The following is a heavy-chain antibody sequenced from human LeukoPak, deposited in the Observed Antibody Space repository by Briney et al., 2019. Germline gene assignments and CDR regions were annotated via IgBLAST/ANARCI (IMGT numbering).Heavy chain of an antibody. CDR2: IIPIFGTA. D-gene: IGHD3-3*01. J-gene: IGHJ4*02. Sequence: SVKVSCKASGGTFSSYPISWVRQAPGQGLEWMGGIIPIFGTANYAQKFQGRVTITADESTSTAYMELSSLRSEDTAVYYCARYYDFWSGLDCWGQGTLVTVSS. V-gene: IGHV1-69*01. CDR1: GGTFSSYP. CDR3: ARYYDFWSGLDC.